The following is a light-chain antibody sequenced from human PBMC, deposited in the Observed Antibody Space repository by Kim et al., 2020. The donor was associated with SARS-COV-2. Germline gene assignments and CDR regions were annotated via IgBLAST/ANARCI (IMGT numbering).Light chain of an antibody. Sequence: SPGERATLSCRASQNINTYLAWYQQKPGQPPRLLIHDASNRATGIPARFSGSGSATDFTLTISSLEPDDFAIYYCHQRSDWPAVTFGGGTKVDIK. J-gene: IGKJ4*01. CDR3: HQRSDWPAVT. V-gene: IGKV3-11*01. CDR1: QNINTY. CDR2: DAS.